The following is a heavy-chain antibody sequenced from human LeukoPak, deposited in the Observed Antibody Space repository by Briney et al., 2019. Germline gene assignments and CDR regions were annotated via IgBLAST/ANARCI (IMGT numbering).Heavy chain of an antibody. CDR1: GYFFTSYC. J-gene: IGHJ6*04. V-gene: IGHV5-10-1*01. CDR2: IDPIDSET. D-gene: IGHD7-27*01. Sequence: GASLNISCTASGYFFTSYCSSWVRPMRRKGLEWRGMIDPIDSETNYSTSLQSLVTTSADKSIRTSYLQWSSRTAADTAIYYCARFSQHWDMDVWGERTTVTVSS. CDR3: ARFSQHWDMDV.